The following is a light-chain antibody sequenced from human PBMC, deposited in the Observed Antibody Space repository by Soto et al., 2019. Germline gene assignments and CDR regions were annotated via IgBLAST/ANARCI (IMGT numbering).Light chain of an antibody. V-gene: IGLV1-40*01. Sequence: LTQPPSVSGAPGQRVTISCTGSSSNIGAGYDVHWYQQLPGTAPKLLIYGNSNRPSGVPDRFSGSKSGTSASLAITGLQAEDEADYYCQSYDSSLSAYVFGTGTKVTVL. CDR3: QSYDSSLSAYV. J-gene: IGLJ1*01. CDR2: GNS. CDR1: SSNIGAGYD.